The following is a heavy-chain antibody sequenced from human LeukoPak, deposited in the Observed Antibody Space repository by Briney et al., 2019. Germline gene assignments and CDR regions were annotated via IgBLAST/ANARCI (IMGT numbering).Heavy chain of an antibody. Sequence: GASVKVSCKASGCTFTSYGISWVRQAPGQGLEWMGRISSYNGNTEYAQKFQGRVTITTDTSTSTAYMQVRSLRSDDTAVYYARDYYGSGSYYDMDAFDIWGQGTMVTVSS. CDR1: GCTFTSYG. CDR2: ISSYNGNT. CDR3: ARDYYGSGSYYDMDAFDI. J-gene: IGHJ3*02. V-gene: IGHV1-18*01. D-gene: IGHD3-10*01.